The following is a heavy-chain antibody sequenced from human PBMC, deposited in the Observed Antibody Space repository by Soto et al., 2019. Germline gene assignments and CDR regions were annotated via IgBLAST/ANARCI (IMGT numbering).Heavy chain of an antibody. CDR1: GFTFSSYE. D-gene: IGHD1-26*01. Sequence: GGSLRLSCAASGFTFSSYEMNWVRQAPGKGLEWVSYISSSGSTIYYADSVKGRFTISRDNAKNSLYLQMNSLRAEDTAVYYCARDTRQWELLPFDYWGQGTLVTVSS. V-gene: IGHV3-48*03. CDR3: ARDTRQWELLPFDY. CDR2: ISSSGSTI. J-gene: IGHJ4*02.